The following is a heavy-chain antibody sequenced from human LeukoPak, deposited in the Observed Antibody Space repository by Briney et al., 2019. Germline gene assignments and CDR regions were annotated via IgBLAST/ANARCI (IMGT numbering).Heavy chain of an antibody. D-gene: IGHD3-10*01. CDR1: GYTFTSYG. V-gene: IGHV1-18*01. CDR2: INTYNGNT. J-gene: IGHJ5*02. Sequence: GASVKVSCKASGYTFTSYGISWVRRAPGQGLEWMGWINTYNGNTNYAQKLQGRVTMTTDTSTNTAYMELRSLRSDDTAVYYCARAYGSGLNWFDPWGQGTLVTVSS. CDR3: ARAYGSGLNWFDP.